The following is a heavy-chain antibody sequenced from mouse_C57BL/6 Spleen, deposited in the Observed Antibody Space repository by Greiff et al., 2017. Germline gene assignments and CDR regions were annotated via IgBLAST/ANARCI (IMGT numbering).Heavy chain of an antibody. CDR1: GYTFTSYW. CDR3: ARLGVVATRAMDY. Sequence: QVQLQQPGAELVKPGASVKMSCKASGYTFTSYWITWVKQRPGQGLEWIGVIYPGSGSTNYNEKFKSKATLTVDTSSSTAYMQLSSLTSEDSAVYYCARLGVVATRAMDYWGQGTSVTVSS. J-gene: IGHJ4*01. CDR2: IYPGSGST. V-gene: IGHV1-55*01. D-gene: IGHD1-1*01.